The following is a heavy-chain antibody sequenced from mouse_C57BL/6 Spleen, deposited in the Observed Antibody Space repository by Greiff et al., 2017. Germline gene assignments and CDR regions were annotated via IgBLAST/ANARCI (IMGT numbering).Heavy chain of an antibody. CDR2: ISSGSSTI. CDR1: GFTFSDYG. CDR3: ARRRDYYGSSYGYFDV. Sequence: EVNVVESGGGLVKPGGSLKLSCAASGFTFSDYGMHWVRQAPEKGLEWVAYISSGSSTIYYADTVKGRFTISRDNAKNTLFLQMTSLRSEDTAMYYCARRRDYYGSSYGYFDVWGTGTTVTVSS. V-gene: IGHV5-17*01. J-gene: IGHJ1*03. D-gene: IGHD1-1*01.